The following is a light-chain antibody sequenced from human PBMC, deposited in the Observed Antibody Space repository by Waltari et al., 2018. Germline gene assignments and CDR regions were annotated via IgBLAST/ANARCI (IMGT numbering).Light chain of an antibody. CDR2: DVS. J-gene: IGLJ2*01. CDR1: SRAVGGSNY. V-gene: IGLV2-14*03. CDR3: SSYTSSSTRV. Sequence: QSALPQPASVSGSPGQSTTISCPGISRAVGGSNYVSWYQQHPGKAPRLMIYDVSNRPSGVSNRFSGSKSGNTASLTISGLQAEDEADYYCSSYTSSSTRVFGGGTKLTVL.